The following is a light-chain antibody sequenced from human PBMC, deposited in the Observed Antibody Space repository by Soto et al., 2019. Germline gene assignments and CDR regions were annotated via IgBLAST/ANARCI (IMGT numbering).Light chain of an antibody. J-gene: IGLJ2*01. Sequence: QSALTQPASVSGSPGQSITISCTGTSSDVGGYNYVSWYQQHTGKAPKLMIYDVSTRPSGVSTRFSGSKSGNTASLTISGLQAEDEADYYCSSYTSSSTLVVFGGGTKVTVL. V-gene: IGLV2-14*01. CDR3: SSYTSSSTLVV. CDR2: DVS. CDR1: SSDVGGYNY.